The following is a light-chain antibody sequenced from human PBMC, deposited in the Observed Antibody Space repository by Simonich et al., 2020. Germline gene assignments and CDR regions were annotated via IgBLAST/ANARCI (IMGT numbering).Light chain of an antibody. V-gene: IGLV6-57*01. Sequence: NFMLTQPHSVSESPGKTVTISCTRGSGSIASNYVQWYQQRPGISPTTVIYEDNQRPSGVPDRFSGSIDSSTNSASLTISGLKTEDEADYYCQSYDSSNWVFGGGTKLTVL. CDR1: SGSIASNY. CDR3: QSYDSSNWV. J-gene: IGLJ3*02. CDR2: EDN.